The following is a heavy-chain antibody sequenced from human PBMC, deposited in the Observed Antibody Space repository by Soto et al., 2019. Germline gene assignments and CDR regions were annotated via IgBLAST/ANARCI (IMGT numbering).Heavy chain of an antibody. CDR1: VFTFSDYC. CDR3: ARDLVGP. J-gene: IGHJ5*02. Sequence: EVQLVESGGGLLHSGGSLRLSCGACVFTFSDYCMSWVRQAPGKGLEWVANIKQEGNEKYYVDSVKGRFTISRDNAKNSLYLQMNSLRAEDTAVYYCARDLVGPWGQGTLVTVSS. V-gene: IGHV3-7*01. CDR2: IKQEGNEK.